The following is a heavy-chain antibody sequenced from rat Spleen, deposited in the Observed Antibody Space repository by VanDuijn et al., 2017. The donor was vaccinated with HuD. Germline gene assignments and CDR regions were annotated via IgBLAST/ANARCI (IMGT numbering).Heavy chain of an antibody. J-gene: IGHJ4*01. CDR3: TNNIGTTLYVMDA. V-gene: IGHV5-20*01. CDR2: ISYDGSST. Sequence: EVQLVESGGGLVQPGRSMKLSCAASGFTFSNYDMAWVRQAPTKGLEWVASISYDGSSTYYRDSVKGRFTISRDNAKSTLYLQMDSLRSEDTATYYCTNNIGTTLYVMDAWGQGASVTVSS. D-gene: IGHD1-5*01. CDR1: GFTFSNYD.